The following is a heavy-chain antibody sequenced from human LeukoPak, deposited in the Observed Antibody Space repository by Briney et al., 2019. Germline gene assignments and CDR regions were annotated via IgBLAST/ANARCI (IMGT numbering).Heavy chain of an antibody. D-gene: IGHD1-1*01. CDR3: AREERRTQTAFDY. J-gene: IGHJ4*02. CDR2: IYYSGST. Sequence: PSETLSLTCTVSGGSISSYYWSWIRQHPGKGLEWIGYIYYSGSTYYNPSLKSRVTISVDTSKNQFSLKLSSVTAADTAVYYCAREERRTQTAFDYWGQGTLVTVSS. V-gene: IGHV4-59*06. CDR1: GGSISSYY.